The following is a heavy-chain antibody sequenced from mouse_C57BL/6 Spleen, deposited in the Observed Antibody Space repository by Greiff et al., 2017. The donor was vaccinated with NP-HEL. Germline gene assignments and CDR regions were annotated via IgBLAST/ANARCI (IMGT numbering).Heavy chain of an antibody. J-gene: IGHJ1*03. Sequence: DVQLVESGEGLVKPGGSLKLSCAASGFTFSSYAMSWVRQTPEKRLEWVAYISSGGDYIYYADTVKGRFTISRDNARNTLYLQMSSLKSEDTAMYYCTRDLTLLYGNYGYFDVWGTGTTVTVSS. V-gene: IGHV5-9-1*02. CDR2: ISSGGDYI. D-gene: IGHD2-1*01. CDR3: TRDLTLLYGNYGYFDV. CDR1: GFTFSSYA.